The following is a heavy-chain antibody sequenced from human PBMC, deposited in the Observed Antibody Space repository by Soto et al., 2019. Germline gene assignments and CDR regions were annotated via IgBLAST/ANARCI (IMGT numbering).Heavy chain of an antibody. Sequence: QVQLQESGPGLVKPSQTLSLTCTVSGGSISSGGYYWSWIRQHPGKGLEWIGYIYYSGSTYYNPSLKSRVTISVDTSKNQFSLKLSSVTAADTAVYYCARGNEEVIPFGGVIPGYYFAYWGQGTLVTVSS. CDR2: IYYSGST. D-gene: IGHD3-16*02. V-gene: IGHV4-31*03. CDR3: ARGNEEVIPFGGVIPGYYFAY. CDR1: GGSISSGGYY. J-gene: IGHJ4*02.